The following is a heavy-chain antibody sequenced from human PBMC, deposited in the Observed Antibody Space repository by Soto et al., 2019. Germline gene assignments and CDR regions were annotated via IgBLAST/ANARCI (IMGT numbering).Heavy chain of an antibody. CDR1: GFTFSNAW. V-gene: IGHV3-15*07. CDR3: TTDGSPITGTTHDF. J-gene: IGHJ4*02. CDR2: IKSKTDGGTT. Sequence: EVQLVESGGDLVKPGGSLRLSCAASGFTFSNAWMNWVRQAPGKGLEWVGRIKSKTDGGTTDYTAPVKGRFTISRDDSKNTLHLQMDSLKTEDTAVYYCTTDGSPITGTTHDFWGQGHLVTVSS. D-gene: IGHD1-7*01.